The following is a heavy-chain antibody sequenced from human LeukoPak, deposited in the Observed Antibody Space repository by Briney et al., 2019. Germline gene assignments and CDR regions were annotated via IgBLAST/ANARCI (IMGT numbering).Heavy chain of an antibody. CDR2: IYYSGST. Sequence: SETLSLTCTVSGGSISSSYSYWGWIRQPPGKGLEWIGNIYYSGSTYYSPSLTSRVTVSVDTSENQFSLKLSSVTAADTAVYYCARDYSSSHGDYYYMDVWGKGTTVTVSS. V-gene: IGHV4-39*07. J-gene: IGHJ6*03. CDR3: ARDYSSSHGDYYYMDV. D-gene: IGHD6-6*01. CDR1: GGSISSSYSY.